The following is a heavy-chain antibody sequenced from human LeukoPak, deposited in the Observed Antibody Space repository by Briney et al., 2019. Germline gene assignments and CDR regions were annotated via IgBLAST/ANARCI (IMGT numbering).Heavy chain of an antibody. CDR1: GGTFSSYA. D-gene: IGHD5-18*01. J-gene: IGHJ4*02. V-gene: IGHV1-69*01. CDR2: IIPIFGTA. Sequence: GSSVKVSCKASGGTFSSYAISWVRQAPGQGLEWMGGIIPIFGTANYAQRFQGRVTITADESTSTAYMELSSLRSEDTAVYYCARDNPPHEGYSYAHFDYWGQGTLVTVSS. CDR3: ARDNPPHEGYSYAHFDY.